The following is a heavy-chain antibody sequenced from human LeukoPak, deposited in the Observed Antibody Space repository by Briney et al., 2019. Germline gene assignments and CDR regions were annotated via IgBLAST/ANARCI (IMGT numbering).Heavy chain of an antibody. CDR3: AKKSKQWLAFDY. V-gene: IGHV3-23*01. Sequence: GGSLRLSCAASGFTFSNAWMNWVRQAPGKGLEWVSAISGSGGSTYYADSVKGRFTISRDNSKNTLYLQMNSLRAEDTAVYYCAKKSKQWLAFDYWGQGTLVTVSS. D-gene: IGHD6-19*01. J-gene: IGHJ4*02. CDR1: GFTFSNAW. CDR2: ISGSGGST.